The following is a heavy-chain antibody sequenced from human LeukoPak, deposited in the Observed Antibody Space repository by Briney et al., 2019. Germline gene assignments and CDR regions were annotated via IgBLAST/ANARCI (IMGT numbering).Heavy chain of an antibody. V-gene: IGHV3-66*02. J-gene: IGHJ6*03. CDR3: ARDGYYDFWSGYYSHYYYYMDV. Sequence: GGSLRLSCAASGFTVSSNYMSWVRQAPGKGLEWVSVIYSGGSTYYADSVKGRFTISRDNSKNTLYLQMNSLRAEDTAVYYCARDGYYDFWSGYYSHYYYYMDVWGKGTTVTVSS. CDR2: IYSGGST. D-gene: IGHD3-3*01. CDR1: GFTVSSNY.